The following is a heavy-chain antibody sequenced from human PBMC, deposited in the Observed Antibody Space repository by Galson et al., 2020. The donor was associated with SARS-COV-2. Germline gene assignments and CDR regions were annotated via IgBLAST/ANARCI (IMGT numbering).Heavy chain of an antibody. CDR2: ISGDGGST. Sequence: TGGSLRLSCAASGFTFDDYAMHWVRQAPGKGLEWVSLISGDGGSTYYADSVKGRFTISRDNSKNSLYLQMNSLRTEDTALYYCAKDIHDSSGYYGIFYGMDVWGQGTTVTVSS. CDR1: GFTFDDYA. CDR3: AKDIHDSSGYYGIFYGMDV. D-gene: IGHD3-22*01. V-gene: IGHV3-43*02. J-gene: IGHJ6*02.